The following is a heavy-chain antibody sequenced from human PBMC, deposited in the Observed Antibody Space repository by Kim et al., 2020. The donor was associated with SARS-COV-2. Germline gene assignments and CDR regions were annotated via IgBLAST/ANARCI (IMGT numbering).Heavy chain of an antibody. J-gene: IGHJ6*03. CDR2: INHSGST. D-gene: IGHD3-10*01. CDR3: ARGRNYYGSGSYYPYYYYYYMDV. CDR1: GGSFSGYY. V-gene: IGHV4-34*01. Sequence: SETLSLTFAVYGGSFSGYYWSWIRQPPGKGLEWIGEINHSGSTNYNPSLKSRVTISVDTSKNQFSLKLSSVTAADTAVYYCARGRNYYGSGSYYPYYYYYYMDVWGKGTTVTVSS.